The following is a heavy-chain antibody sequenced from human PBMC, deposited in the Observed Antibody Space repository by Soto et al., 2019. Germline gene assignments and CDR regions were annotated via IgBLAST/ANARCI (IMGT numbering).Heavy chain of an antibody. V-gene: IGHV1-18*01. D-gene: IGHD1-1*01. CDR3: ARGRYGDY. J-gene: IGHJ4*02. Sequence: QVHLVQSGAEVKKPGASVKVSCKGSGYAFTTYGITWVRQAPGQGLEWMGWISAHNGNTNYAQKLQGXVXVXXXXSTXXAYMELRXLXSDDTAVYYCARGRYGDYWGQGALVTVSS. CDR1: GYAFTTYG. CDR2: ISAHNGNT.